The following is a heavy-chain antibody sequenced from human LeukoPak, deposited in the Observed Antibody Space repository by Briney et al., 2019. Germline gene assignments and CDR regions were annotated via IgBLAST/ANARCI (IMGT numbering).Heavy chain of an antibody. D-gene: IGHD3-22*01. CDR3: AKVGSSDYYGGNDY. CDR2: ISDRGGST. J-gene: IGHJ4*02. Sequence: PGGSLRLSCAASGFTVSSNYMSWVRQAPGKGLEWVSSISDRGGSTYYADSVKGRFTISRDNSKNTLYLQMNSLRAEDTAIYYCAKVGSSDYYGGNDYWGQGTLVTVSS. CDR1: GFTVSSNY. V-gene: IGHV3-23*01.